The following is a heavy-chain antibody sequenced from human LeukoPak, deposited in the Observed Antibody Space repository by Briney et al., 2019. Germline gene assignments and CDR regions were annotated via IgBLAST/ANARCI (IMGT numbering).Heavy chain of an antibody. J-gene: IGHJ4*02. CDR1: GGSFSGYY. CDR2: INHSGST. V-gene: IGHV4-34*01. D-gene: IGHD6-6*01. CDR3: ARAPSSLGIPEGYFDY. Sequence: TLSLTCAVYGGSFSGYYWSWIRQPPGKGLEWIGEINHSGSTNYNPSLKSRVTISVETSKNQFSLKLSSVTAADTAVYYCARAPSSLGIPEGYFDYWGQGTLVTVSS.